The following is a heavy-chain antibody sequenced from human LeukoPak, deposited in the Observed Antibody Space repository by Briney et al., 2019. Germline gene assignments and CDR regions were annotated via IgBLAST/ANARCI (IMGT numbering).Heavy chain of an antibody. CDR3: ATTGTTSGY. Sequence: QAGGSLRLSCAASGFTFSSYAMSWVRQAPGKGLEWVSLISWDGGSTYYADSVKGRFTISRDNSKNSLYLQMNSLRTEDTALYYCATTGTTSGYWGQGTLVTVSS. CDR1: GFTFSSYA. J-gene: IGHJ4*02. V-gene: IGHV3-43*01. CDR2: ISWDGGST. D-gene: IGHD1-1*01.